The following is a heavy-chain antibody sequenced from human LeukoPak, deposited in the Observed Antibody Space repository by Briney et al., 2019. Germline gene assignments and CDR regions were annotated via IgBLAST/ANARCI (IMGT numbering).Heavy chain of an antibody. J-gene: IGHJ6*02. CDR2: IYYSGNT. V-gene: IGHV4-59*08. D-gene: IGHD6-19*01. CDR1: GGSISSYY. Sequence: PSESLSVTCTVPGGSISSYYWSWIPQPPGERLGWIGYIYYSGNTNYNPSLQSRVNISVDTSKQQISLKLSSVTAADTAVYYCARHPSSGWYLGALAVGWSSPSNYYYYGMDVWGQGTTVTVSS. CDR3: ARHPSSGWYLGALAVGWSSPSNYYYYGMDV.